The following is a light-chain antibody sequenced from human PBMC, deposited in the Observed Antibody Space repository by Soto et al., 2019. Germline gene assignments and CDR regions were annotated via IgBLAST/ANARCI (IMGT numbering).Light chain of an antibody. CDR1: QSISSW. J-gene: IGKJ1*01. CDR3: QRYNSYPWT. Sequence: DIKITQSPSTLHASVGDRVTITCRASQSISSWLAWYQQKPGKAPKILIYDASSLEGGVPSRFSGSASGTEFTLTISSLQHDDAATYYCQRYNSYPWTFGQGTKVDIK. CDR2: DAS. V-gene: IGKV1-5*01.